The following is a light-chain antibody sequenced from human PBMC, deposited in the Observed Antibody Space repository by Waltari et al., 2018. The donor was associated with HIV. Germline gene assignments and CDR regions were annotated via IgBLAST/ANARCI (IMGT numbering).Light chain of an antibody. CDR3: CSYAGSYTFYV. Sequence: QSALTQPRSVSGSPGQSVTISCTGTSSDVGGYNYVSWYHQHPGKAPKLMIYAVSKRPSGVPDRFSGSKSGNTASLTISGLQAEDEADYYCCSYAGSYTFYVFGTGTKVTVL. CDR1: SSDVGGYNY. J-gene: IGLJ1*01. CDR2: AVS. V-gene: IGLV2-11*01.